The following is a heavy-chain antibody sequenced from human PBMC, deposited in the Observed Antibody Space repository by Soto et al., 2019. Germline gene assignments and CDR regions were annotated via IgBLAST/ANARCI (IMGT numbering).Heavy chain of an antibody. CDR3: ARLGILAGGVHPFDY. CDR2: IYYSGST. J-gene: IGHJ4*02. V-gene: IGHV4-39*01. CDR1: GGSISNSDYY. Sequence: QVQLQESGPGLVKPSETLSLTCSVSGGSISNSDYYWGWIRQPPGKGLEYIGNIYYSGSTHYNPPLKSRVTIYVDTTTDESSLKLCSATAADTAVYSCARLGILAGGVHPFDYWGQGTLVTVAS. D-gene: IGHD2-8*02.